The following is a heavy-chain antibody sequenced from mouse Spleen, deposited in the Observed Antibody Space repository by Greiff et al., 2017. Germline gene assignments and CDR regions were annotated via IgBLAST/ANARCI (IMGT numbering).Heavy chain of an antibody. J-gene: IGHJ4*01. D-gene: IGHD2-4*01. V-gene: IGHV5-9-1*01. CDR2: ISSGGSYT. CDR3: ARRDDYDGPYAMDY. CDR1: GFTFSSYA. Sequence: EVMLVESGGGLVKPGGSLKLSCAASGFTFSSYAMSWVRQTPEKRLEWVATISSGGSYTYYPDSVKGRFTISRDNAKNTLYLQMSSLRSEDTAMYCCARRDDYDGPYAMDYWGQGTSVTVSS.